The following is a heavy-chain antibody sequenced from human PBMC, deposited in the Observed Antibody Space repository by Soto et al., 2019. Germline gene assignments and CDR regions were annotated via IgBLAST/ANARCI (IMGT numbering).Heavy chain of an antibody. CDR3: TKVGPVAEELDY. CDR2: IRGKTDGGTI. D-gene: IGHD2-2*01. Sequence: EVQLVESGGGLVKPGGSLRLSCAASGFTFTNAWMNWVRQAPGKGLEWVGGIRGKTDGGTIDYAAVVKGRFAISRDDSKKTLDLQMNSLKTEDTAVYYCTKVGPVAEELDYWGQGTLFTVSS. CDR1: GFTFTNAW. J-gene: IGHJ4*02. V-gene: IGHV3-15*01.